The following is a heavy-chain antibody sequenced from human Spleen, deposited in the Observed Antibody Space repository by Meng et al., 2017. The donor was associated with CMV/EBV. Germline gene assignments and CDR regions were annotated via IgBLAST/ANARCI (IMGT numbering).Heavy chain of an antibody. J-gene: IGHJ5*02. CDR3: ARGIITTRPWFDP. V-gene: IGHV4-59*12. D-gene: IGHD6-6*01. CDR1: GGSISSYY. CDR2: IYYSGST. Sequence: SETLSLTCTVSGGSISSYYWSWIRQPPGKGLEWIGYIYYSGSTNYNPSLKSRVTISVDTSKNQFSLKLASVTAADTAIYYCARGIITTRPWFDPWGQGTLVTVSS.